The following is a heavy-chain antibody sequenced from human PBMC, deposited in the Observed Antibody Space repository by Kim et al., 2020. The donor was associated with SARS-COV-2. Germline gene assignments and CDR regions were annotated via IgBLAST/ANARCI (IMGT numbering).Heavy chain of an antibody. J-gene: IGHJ4*02. CDR1: GVSMSSFY. D-gene: IGHD1-20*01. Sequence: SETLSLTCTVSGVSMSSFYWGWIRQPPGKGLEWIGYAHHSGIINYNPSLKSRLTISIDTPKNQFSLKLSSVTAADTAVYYCARGEGYNLYWGQGTLVTVSP. CDR3: ARGEGYNLY. CDR2: AHHSGII. V-gene: IGHV4-59*01.